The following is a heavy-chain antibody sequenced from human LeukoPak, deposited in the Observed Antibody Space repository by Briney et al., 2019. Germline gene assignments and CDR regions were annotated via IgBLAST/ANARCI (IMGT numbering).Heavy chain of an antibody. J-gene: IGHJ3*02. CDR1: GGSISSGSYY. V-gene: IGHV4-61*02. CDR3: ARGEAAFDI. CDR2: MYTSGST. Sequence: MSSETLSLTCTVSGGSISSGSYYWSWIRQPAGKGLEWIGRMYTSGSTNYNPSLKSRVTISVDTSKNQFSLKLSSVTAADTAVYYCARGEAAFDIWGQGTMVTVSS.